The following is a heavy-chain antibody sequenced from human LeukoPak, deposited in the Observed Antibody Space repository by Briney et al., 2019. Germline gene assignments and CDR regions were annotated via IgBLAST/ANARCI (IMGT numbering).Heavy chain of an antibody. D-gene: IGHD3-3*01. V-gene: IGHV1-8*03. J-gene: IGHJ6*03. CDR2: MNPNSGNT. Sequence: ASVTVSCKASGYTFTSYDINWVRQAPGQGLEWMGWMNPNSGNTGYAQKFQGRVTITRNTSISTAYMELSSLRSEDTAVYYCARGSSDTPLLRFLEWLSNYYYMDVWGKGTTVTVSS. CDR3: ARGSSDTPLLRFLEWLSNYYYMDV. CDR1: GYTFTSYD.